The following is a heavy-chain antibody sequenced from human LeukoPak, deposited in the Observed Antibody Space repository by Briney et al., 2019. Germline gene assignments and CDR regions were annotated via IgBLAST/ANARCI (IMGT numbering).Heavy chain of an antibody. Sequence: GGSLRLSCAASGFTFSSYWMHWVRQAAGKGLVWVSHINRDGSSTSHADSVKGRFTISRDNTKNTLYLQMNSLRAEDTAVYYCARDSNYGMDVWGQGTTVTVSS. CDR3: ARDSNYGMDV. CDR1: GFTFSSYW. D-gene: IGHD4-11*01. V-gene: IGHV3-74*01. J-gene: IGHJ6*02. CDR2: INRDGSST.